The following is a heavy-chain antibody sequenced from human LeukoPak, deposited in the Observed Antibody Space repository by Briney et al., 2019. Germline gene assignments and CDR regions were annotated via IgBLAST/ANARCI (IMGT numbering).Heavy chain of an antibody. CDR3: ARAGGALLWFGELFNWFDP. J-gene: IGHJ5*02. V-gene: IGHV4-34*01. D-gene: IGHD3-10*01. CDR2: INHSGST. CDR1: GGSFSGYY. Sequence: SETLSLTCAVYGGSFSGYYWSWIRQPPGKGLEWIGEINHSGSTNYNPSLKSRVTISVDTSKNQFSLKLSSVTAADTAVYYCARAGGALLWFGELFNWFDPWGQGTLVTVS.